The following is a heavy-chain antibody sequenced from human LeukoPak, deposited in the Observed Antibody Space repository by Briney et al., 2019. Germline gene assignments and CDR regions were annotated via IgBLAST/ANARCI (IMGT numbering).Heavy chain of an antibody. J-gene: IGHJ4*02. CDR1: GGSFSDYY. V-gene: IGHV4-34*01. CDR2: IYYSGST. CDR3: ARVINYYDSSGYYYDVWGIDY. Sequence: PSETLSLTCAVYGGSFSDYYWGWIRQPPGKGLEWIGSIYYSGSTYYNPSLKSRVTISVDTSKNQFSLKLSSVTAADTAVYYCARVINYYDSSGYYYDVWGIDYWGQGTLVTVSS. D-gene: IGHD3-22*01.